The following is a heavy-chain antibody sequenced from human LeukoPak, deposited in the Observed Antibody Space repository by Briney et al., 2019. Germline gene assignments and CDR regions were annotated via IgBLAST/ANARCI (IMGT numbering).Heavy chain of an antibody. Sequence: TGGSLRLSCAASGLTFSSYWMSWVRQAPGKGLEWVAKIKEDGSEKLYVDSVKGRFTISRDNAKNSLYLQMNSLRAEDTATYYCARNLPGFDYWGQGTLVTVSS. CDR3: ARNLPGFDY. CDR1: GLTFSSYW. CDR2: IKEDGSEK. J-gene: IGHJ4*02. V-gene: IGHV3-7*03.